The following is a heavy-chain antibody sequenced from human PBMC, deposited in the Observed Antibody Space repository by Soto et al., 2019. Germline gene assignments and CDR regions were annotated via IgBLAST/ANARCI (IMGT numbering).Heavy chain of an antibody. Sequence: EVHLVESGGGLVQPGGSLRLSCAASGFTFSTYWMHWVRQAPGKGLVWVSRINSDGSSTSYADSVKGRFTISRDNAKNTRFRQMNSLRAEDTAVYYCTRVGYSSGYGFWGQGTLVTVSS. J-gene: IGHJ4*02. CDR3: TRVGYSSGYGF. V-gene: IGHV3-74*01. D-gene: IGHD5-18*01. CDR1: GFTFSTYW. CDR2: INSDGSST.